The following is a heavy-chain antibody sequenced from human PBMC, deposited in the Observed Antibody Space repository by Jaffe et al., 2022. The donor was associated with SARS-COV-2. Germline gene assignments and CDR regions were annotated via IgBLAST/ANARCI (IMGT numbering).Heavy chain of an antibody. J-gene: IGHJ6*02. CDR1: GGSISSYY. CDR2: IYTSGST. CDR3: ARELMTSGWPRFYYYYGMDV. Sequence: QVQLQESGPGLVKPSETLSLTCTVSGGSISSYYWSWIRQPAGKGLEWIGRIYTSGSTNYNPSLKSRVTMSVDTSKNQFSLKLSSVTAADTAVYYCARELMTSGWPRFYYYYGMDVWGQGTTVTVSS. V-gene: IGHV4-4*07. D-gene: IGHD6-19*01.